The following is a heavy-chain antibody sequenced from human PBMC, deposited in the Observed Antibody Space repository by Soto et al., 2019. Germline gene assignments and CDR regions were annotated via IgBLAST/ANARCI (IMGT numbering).Heavy chain of an antibody. CDR2: INPSGGST. CDR1: GYTFTSYY. CDR3: ALYCSSTSCYEGAFDI. D-gene: IGHD2-2*01. Sequence: ASVKVSCKASGYTFTSYYMHWVRQAPGQGLEWMGIINPSGGSTSYAQKFQGRVTMTRDTSTSTVYMELSSLRSEDTAVYYCALYCSSTSCYEGAFDIWGQGTMVTVS. V-gene: IGHV1-46*03. J-gene: IGHJ3*02.